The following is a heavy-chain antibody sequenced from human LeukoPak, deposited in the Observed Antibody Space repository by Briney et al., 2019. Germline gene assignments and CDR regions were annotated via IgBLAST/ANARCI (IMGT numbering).Heavy chain of an antibody. Sequence: GGSLRLSCATSGFNFDNAWMNWVRQAPGKGLEWVGRIRSNSDGGAIDYAAPVKGRFALSRDDSKNTLYLQMNSLRAEDSAVYYCAKSHLTTVNFGRTSDYWGQGTLVTVSS. CDR1: GFNFDNAW. D-gene: IGHD4-17*01. CDR2: IRSNSDGGAI. CDR3: AKSHLTTVNFGRTSDY. J-gene: IGHJ4*02. V-gene: IGHV3-15*07.